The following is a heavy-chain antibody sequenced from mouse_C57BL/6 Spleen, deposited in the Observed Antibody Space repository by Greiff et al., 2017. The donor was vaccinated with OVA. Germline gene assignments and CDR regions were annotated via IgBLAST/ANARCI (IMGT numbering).Heavy chain of an antibody. CDR2: IDPSDSYT. J-gene: IGHJ1*03. CDR1: GYTFTSYW. V-gene: IGHV1-50*01. D-gene: IGHD2-4*01. Sequence: QVQLQQPGAELVKPGASVKLSCKASGYTFTSYWMQWVKQRPGQGLEWIGEIDPSDSYTNYNQKFKGKATLTVDTSSSTAYMQLSSLTSEDSAVYYCARRGRIYYDLRGYFDVWGTGTTVTVSS. CDR3: ARRGRIYYDLRGYFDV.